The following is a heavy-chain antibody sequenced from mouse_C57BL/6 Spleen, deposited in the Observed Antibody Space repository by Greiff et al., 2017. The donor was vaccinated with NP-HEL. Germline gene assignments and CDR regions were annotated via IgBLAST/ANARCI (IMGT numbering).Heavy chain of an antibody. CDR2: ISSGSSTI. CDR3: AGETTVVAMDY. V-gene: IGHV5-17*01. CDR1: GFTFSDYG. Sequence: EVKLVESGGGLVKPGGSLKLSCAASGFTFSDYGMHWVRQAPEKGLEWVAYISSGSSTIYYADTVKGRFTISRDNAKNTLFLQMTSLRSEDTAMYYCAGETTVVAMDYWGQGTSVTVSS. J-gene: IGHJ4*01. D-gene: IGHD1-1*01.